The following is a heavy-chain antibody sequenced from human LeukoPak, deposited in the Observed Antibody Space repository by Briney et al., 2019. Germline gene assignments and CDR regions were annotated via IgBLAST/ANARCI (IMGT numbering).Heavy chain of an antibody. CDR1: GYTFTGYY. CDR3: ARERPLSLFGVVIVSHGMDV. Sequence: ASVKVSCKASGYTFTGYYMHWVRQAPGQGLEWMGRINPNSGGTNYAQKFQGRVTMTRDTSISTAYMELSRLRSDDTAVYYCARERPLSLFGVVIVSHGMDVWGQGTTVTVSS. V-gene: IGHV1-2*06. CDR2: INPNSGGT. D-gene: IGHD3-3*01. J-gene: IGHJ6*02.